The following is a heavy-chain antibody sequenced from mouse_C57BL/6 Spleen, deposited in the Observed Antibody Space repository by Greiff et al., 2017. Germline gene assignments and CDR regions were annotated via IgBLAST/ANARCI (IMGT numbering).Heavy chain of an antibody. CDR3: ASPRYFDV. J-gene: IGHJ1*03. CDR1: GFSLTSYG. Sequence: VQLVESGPGLVQPSQSLSITCTVSGFSLTSYGVHWVRQSPGKGLEWLGVIWSGGSTDYNAAFISRLSISKDNSKSQVFFKMNSLQADDTAIYYCASPRYFDVWGTGTTVTVSS. CDR2: IWSGGST. V-gene: IGHV2-2*01.